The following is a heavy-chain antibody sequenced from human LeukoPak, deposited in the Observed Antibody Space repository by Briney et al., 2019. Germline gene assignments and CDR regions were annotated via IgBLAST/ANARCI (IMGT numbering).Heavy chain of an antibody. V-gene: IGHV4-59*10. CDR1: GGSFSGYY. CDR2: IYTSGST. CDR3: ARMRYGSLYYYYYMDV. J-gene: IGHJ6*03. Sequence: SETLSLTCAVYGGSFSGYYWSWIRQPAGKGLEWIGRIYTSGSTNYNPSLKSRVTISVDTSKNQFSLKLSSVTAADTAVYYCARMRYGSLYYYYYMDVWGKGTTVTVSS. D-gene: IGHD4-17*01.